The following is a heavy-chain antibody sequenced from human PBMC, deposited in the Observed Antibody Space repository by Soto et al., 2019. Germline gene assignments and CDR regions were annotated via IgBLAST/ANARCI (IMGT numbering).Heavy chain of an antibody. CDR3: AHKRGYQLLRGWFDP. V-gene: IGHV2-5*02. CDR1: GFSLSTSGVG. J-gene: IGHJ5*02. CDR2: IYWDDDK. D-gene: IGHD2-2*01. Sequence: QITLKESGPTLVKPTQTLTLTCTFSGFSLSTSGVGVGWIRQPPGKALEWLALIYWDDDKRYSPSLKSRLTITKDTPKHQVVLTMTNMDPVDTATYYCAHKRGYQLLRGWFDPWGQGTLVTVSS.